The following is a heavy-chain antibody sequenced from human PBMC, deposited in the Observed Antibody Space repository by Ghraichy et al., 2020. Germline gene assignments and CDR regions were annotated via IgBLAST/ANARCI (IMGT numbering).Heavy chain of an antibody. D-gene: IGHD3-3*01. J-gene: IGHJ6*03. V-gene: IGHV3-7*01. Sequence: GGSLRLSCAASGFTFSSYWMSWVRQAPGKGLEWVANIKQDGSEKYYVDSVKGRFTISRDNAKNSLYLQMNSLRAEDTAVYYCARDGVYYDFWSGYPVPYYYYYMDVWGKGTTVTVSS. CDR3: ARDGVYYDFWSGYPVPYYYYYMDV. CDR1: GFTFSSYW. CDR2: IKQDGSEK.